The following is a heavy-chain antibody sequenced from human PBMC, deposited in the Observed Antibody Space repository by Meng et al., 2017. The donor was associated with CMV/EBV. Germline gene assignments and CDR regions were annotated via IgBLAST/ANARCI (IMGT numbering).Heavy chain of an antibody. V-gene: IGHV3-30*02. CDR2: IRYDGSNK. CDR3: AKGRSIAAARFIDY. Sequence: GGSLRLSCAASGFTFSSYGMHWVSQAPGKGLEWVAFIRYDGSNKYCADSVKGRFTISRDNSKNTLYLQMNSLRAEDTAVYYCAKGRSIAAARFIDYWGQGTLVTVSS. J-gene: IGHJ4*02. D-gene: IGHD6-13*01. CDR1: GFTFSSYG.